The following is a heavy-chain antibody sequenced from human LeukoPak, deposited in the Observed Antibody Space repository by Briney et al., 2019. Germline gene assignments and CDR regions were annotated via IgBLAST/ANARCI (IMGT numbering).Heavy chain of an antibody. Sequence: GASVKVSCKASGGTFSSYTISWVRQAPGQGLEWMGRIIPILGIANYAQKFQGRVTITADISTSTAYMELSSLRSEDTAVYYCARARRTYQLLLSWFDPWGQGTLVTVSS. CDR2: IIPILGIA. D-gene: IGHD2-2*01. CDR1: GGTFSSYT. J-gene: IGHJ5*02. V-gene: IGHV1-69*02. CDR3: ARARRTYQLLLSWFDP.